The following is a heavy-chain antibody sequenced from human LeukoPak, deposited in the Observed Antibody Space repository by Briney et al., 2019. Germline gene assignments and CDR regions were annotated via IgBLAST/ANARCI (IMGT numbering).Heavy chain of an antibody. V-gene: IGHV4-59*01. Sequence: SETLSLTCTVSGGSISSYYWSWIRQPPGKGLEWIGYIYYSGSTNYNPSLKSRATISVDTSKNQFSLKLSSVTAADTAVYYCARAIVVVTATRIDAFDIWGQGTMVTVSS. CDR1: GGSISSYY. D-gene: IGHD2-21*02. CDR3: ARAIVVVTATRIDAFDI. J-gene: IGHJ3*02. CDR2: IYYSGST.